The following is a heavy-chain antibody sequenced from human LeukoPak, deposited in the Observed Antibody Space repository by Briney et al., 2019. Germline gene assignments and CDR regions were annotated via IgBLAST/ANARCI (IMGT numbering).Heavy chain of an antibody. CDR1: GFTVSSNY. J-gene: IGHJ6*03. Sequence: GGSLRLSCAASGFTVSSNYMSWVRQAPGKGLEWVSVIYSGGSTYYADSVKGRFTISRDNSKNTLYLQMNSLRAEDTAVYYCARGDTDYQLLPMDVWGKGTTVTVSS. D-gene: IGHD2-2*01. CDR3: ARGDTDYQLLPMDV. CDR2: IYSGGST. V-gene: IGHV3-66*01.